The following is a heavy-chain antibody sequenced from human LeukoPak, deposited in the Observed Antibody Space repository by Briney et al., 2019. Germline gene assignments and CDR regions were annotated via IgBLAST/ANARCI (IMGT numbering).Heavy chain of an antibody. CDR2: INHSGST. J-gene: IGHJ4*02. Sequence: PSATLSLTCAVYGGSFSVYYWSSIRQPPGKGLEWVGEINHSGSTNYNPSLKSRVTISVDTSKNPFSLKLSSVTAADTAVYYCARVKRRFLEWLLDYWGQGTLVTVSS. CDR1: GGSFSVYY. D-gene: IGHD3-3*01. CDR3: ARVKRRFLEWLLDY. V-gene: IGHV4-34*01.